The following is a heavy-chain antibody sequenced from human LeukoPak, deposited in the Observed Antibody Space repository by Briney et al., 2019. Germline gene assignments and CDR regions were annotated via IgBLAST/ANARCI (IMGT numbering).Heavy chain of an antibody. J-gene: IGHJ6*03. CDR3: ARHNVYSYYYYMDV. D-gene: IGHD5-18*01. CDR1: GGSISSYY. CDR2: IYTSGST. V-gene: IGHV4-4*09. Sequence: NPSETLSLTCTVSGGSISSYYWSWIRQPPGKGLEWIGFIYTSGSTNYNPSPKTRVTISVDTSKNQFSLKLSSVTAADTAVYYCARHNVYSYYYYMDVWGKGTMVTVSS.